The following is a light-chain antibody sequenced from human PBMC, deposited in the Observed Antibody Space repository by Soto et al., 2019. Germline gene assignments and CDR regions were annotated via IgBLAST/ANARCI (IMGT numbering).Light chain of an antibody. CDR1: NSNIGAGYD. CDR2: DNS. V-gene: IGLV1-40*01. CDR3: CSYVTNRRV. J-gene: IGLJ3*02. Sequence: QSVLTQPPSVSGAPGQRVTISCTGSNSNIGAGYDVHWYQQLPGTAPKLLIYDNSNRPSGVPDRFSGSKSGTSASLAITGLQAEDEADYYCCSYVTNRRVFGGGTKLTVL.